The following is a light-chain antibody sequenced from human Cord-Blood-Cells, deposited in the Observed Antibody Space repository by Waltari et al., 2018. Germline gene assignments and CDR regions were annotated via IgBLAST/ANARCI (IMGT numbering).Light chain of an antibody. V-gene: IGLV2-14*01. CDR2: EVS. Sequence: QSALTQPASVSGSPGQSLTISCTGTRRDVGGYNYVSWYQQHPGKAPKLMIYEVSNRPSGVSNRFSGSKSGNTASLTISGLQAEDEADYYCSSYTSSSTLYVFGTGTKVTVL. CDR1: RRDVGGYNY. J-gene: IGLJ1*01. CDR3: SSYTSSSTLYV.